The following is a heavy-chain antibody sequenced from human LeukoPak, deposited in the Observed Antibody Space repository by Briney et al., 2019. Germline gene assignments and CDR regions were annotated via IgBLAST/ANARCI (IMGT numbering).Heavy chain of an antibody. CDR1: GFTFTSYA. CDR2: ISGSGGST. CDR3: AKVPRSTYSSGWYWLDP. V-gene: IGHV3-23*01. J-gene: IGHJ5*02. Sequence: GGSLRLSCAASGFTFTSYAMSWVRQAPGKGLEWVSAISGSGGSTYYADSVKGRFTISRDNSKNTLCLRMNSLRAEDTAVYYCAKVPRSTYSSGWYWLDPWGQGTLVTVSS. D-gene: IGHD6-19*01.